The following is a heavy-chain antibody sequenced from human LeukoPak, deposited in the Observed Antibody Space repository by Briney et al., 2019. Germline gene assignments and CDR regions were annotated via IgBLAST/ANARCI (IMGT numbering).Heavy chain of an antibody. V-gene: IGHV3-23*01. CDR1: GFTFSSYA. CDR2: IIPSGGST. D-gene: IGHD2-2*01. CDR3: AKSILLVVPADDADF. Sequence: PGGSLRLSCAASGFTFSSYAMSWVRQAPGKGLEWVSGIIPSGGSTYYADSVKGRFTISRDNSKNTLYLQMNSLRAEDTAVYYCAKSILLVVPADDADFWGKGTMVTVSS. J-gene: IGHJ4*02.